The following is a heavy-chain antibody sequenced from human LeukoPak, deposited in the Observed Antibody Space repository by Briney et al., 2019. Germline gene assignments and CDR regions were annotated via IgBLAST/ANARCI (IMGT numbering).Heavy chain of an antibody. CDR2: INHSGST. CDR3: ARNPYYYDSSGSLYYFDY. CDR1: GGSFSGYY. D-gene: IGHD3-22*01. Sequence: SETLSLTCAVYGGSFSGYYWSWIRQPPGKGLGWIGEINHSGSTNYNPSLKSRVTISVDTSKNQFSLKLSSVTAADTAVYYCARNPYYYDSSGSLYYFDYWGQGTLVTVSS. J-gene: IGHJ4*02. V-gene: IGHV4-34*01.